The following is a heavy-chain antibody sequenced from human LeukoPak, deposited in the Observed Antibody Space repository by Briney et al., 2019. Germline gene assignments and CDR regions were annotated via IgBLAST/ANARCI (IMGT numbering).Heavy chain of an antibody. CDR1: GGSISNYY. V-gene: IGHV4-59*01. CDR3: ARGPTRYYFEY. CDR2: VYSSGRT. Sequence: SQTLSLTCTVSGGSISNYYWSWIRQPPGRGLEWIGYVYSSGRTNYNPCLKSRATISVDRSKYQSSLDLSSVTAADRAVYYSARGPTRYYFEYWGQGTLVTVSS. J-gene: IGHJ4*02.